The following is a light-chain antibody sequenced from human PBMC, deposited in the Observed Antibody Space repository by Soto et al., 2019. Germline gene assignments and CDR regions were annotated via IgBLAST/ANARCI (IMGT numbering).Light chain of an antibody. V-gene: IGKV3-20*01. J-gene: IGKJ1*01. CDR3: PQYGSSPRCVWT. CDR2: GAS. CDR1: QSVSSSY. Sequence: EIVLTQSPGTLSLSPGERATLSCRASQSVSSSYLAWYQQKPGQAPRLLIYGASSRATGIPDRFSGSGSGTVFTLTISRLEPEDFAVYYCPQYGSSPRCVWTFGQGIKVEIK.